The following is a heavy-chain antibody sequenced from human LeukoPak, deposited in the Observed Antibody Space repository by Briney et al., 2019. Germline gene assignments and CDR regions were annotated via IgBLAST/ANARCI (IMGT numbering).Heavy chain of an antibody. V-gene: IGHV3-7*01. CDR3: ARLYPLGYCSSTSCYGLDY. Sequence: PGRSLRLSCAASGFTFSSYGMHWVRQAPGKGLEWVANIKQDGSEKYYVDSVKGRFTISRDNAKNSLYLQMNSLRAEDTAVYYCARLYPLGYCSSTSCYGLDYWGQGTLVTVSS. J-gene: IGHJ4*02. D-gene: IGHD2-2*01. CDR2: IKQDGSEK. CDR1: GFTFSSYG.